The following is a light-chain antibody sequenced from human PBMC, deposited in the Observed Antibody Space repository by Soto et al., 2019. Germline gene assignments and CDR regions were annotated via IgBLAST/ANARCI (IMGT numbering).Light chain of an antibody. J-gene: IGLJ1*01. CDR1: SSDVGGYNY. CDR2: DVN. Sequence: QSVLTQPASVSGSPGQSITISCTGTSSDVGGYNYVSWYQQHPGKAPKLVIYDVNNRPSGVSSRFSGSKSGNTASLTISGLQAEDEADYYCSSYTSSSIVYVFGTGTKVTVL. CDR3: SSYTSSSIVYV. V-gene: IGLV2-14*01.